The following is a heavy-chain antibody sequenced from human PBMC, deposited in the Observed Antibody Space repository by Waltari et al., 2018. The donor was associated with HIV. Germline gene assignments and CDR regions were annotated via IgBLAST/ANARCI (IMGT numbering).Heavy chain of an antibody. CDR3: ARVNYRNYLRFYYDYYMDV. J-gene: IGHJ6*03. Sequence: QVQLQESGPGLVKTSEPLSLTCAVSGYSISSGCYWGWIRHPPGQGLEWIGSIYHSGNPYNSPALKSRGTISVDTSKHQFSLRLTSVTAPDTAVYYCARVNYRNYLRFYYDYYMDVWGTGTTVTVAS. V-gene: IGHV4-38-2*01. CDR2: IYHSGNP. D-gene: IGHD4-4*01. CDR1: GYSISSGCY.